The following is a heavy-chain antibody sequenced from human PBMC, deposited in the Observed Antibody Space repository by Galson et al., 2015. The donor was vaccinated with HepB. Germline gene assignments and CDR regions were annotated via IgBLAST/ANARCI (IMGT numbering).Heavy chain of an antibody. CDR1: GGSISGTNW. D-gene: IGHD3-3*01. CDR2: IYHSGST. CDR3: VANGYYTLEH. V-gene: IGHV4-4*02. J-gene: IGHJ4*02. Sequence: ETLSLTCAVSGGSISGTNWWGWVRQPPGKGLEWIGEIYHSGSTNYNPSLKSRITISVDKSKNQFSLQLTSVTAADTAVYYCVANGYYTLEHWGQGTPVTVSS.